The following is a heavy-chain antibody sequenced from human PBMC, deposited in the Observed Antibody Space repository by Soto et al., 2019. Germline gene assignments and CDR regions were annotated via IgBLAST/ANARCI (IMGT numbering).Heavy chain of an antibody. CDR1: GYTFTSYD. V-gene: IGHV1-8*01. CDR3: ARGYCTNGVCSYLFDYYYYMDV. D-gene: IGHD2-8*01. CDR2: MNPNSGNT. Sequence: ASVKVSCKASGYTFTSYDINWVRQATGQGLEWMGLMNPNSGNTGYAQKFQGRVTMTRNTSISTAYMELSSLRSEDTAVYYCARGYCTNGVCSYLFDYYYYMDVWGKGTTVTVSS. J-gene: IGHJ6*03.